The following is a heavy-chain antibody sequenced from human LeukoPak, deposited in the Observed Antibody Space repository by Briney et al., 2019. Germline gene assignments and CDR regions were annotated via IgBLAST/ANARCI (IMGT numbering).Heavy chain of an antibody. J-gene: IGHJ4*02. CDR2: INHSGYT. CDR1: GESSFSSYY. V-gene: IGHV4-34*01. CDR3: SRQVVGNDY. D-gene: IGHD3-22*01. Sequence: SETLSLTCAVYGESSFSSYYWSWSRQTPGGTLEWIGEINHSGYTNYNPSLKSRVTLSIDTSKNQFSLRLNSVTAADTAVYYCSRQVVGNDYWGQGILVTVSS.